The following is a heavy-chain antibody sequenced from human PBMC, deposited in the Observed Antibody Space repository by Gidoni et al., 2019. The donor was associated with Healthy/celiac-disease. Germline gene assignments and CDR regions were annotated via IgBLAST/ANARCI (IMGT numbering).Heavy chain of an antibody. V-gene: IGHV4-30-2*01. CDR1: GGSISSGGYS. D-gene: IGHD3-3*01. Sequence: QLQLQESGSGLVKPSQTLSLTCAVSGGSISSGGYSWSWIRQPPGKGLEWIGYIYHSGSTYYNPSLKSRVTISVDRSKNQFSLKLSSVTAADTAVYYCASTGLWSGYYRGAHAFDIWGQGTMVTVSS. CDR3: ASTGLWSGYYRGAHAFDI. CDR2: IYHSGST. J-gene: IGHJ3*02.